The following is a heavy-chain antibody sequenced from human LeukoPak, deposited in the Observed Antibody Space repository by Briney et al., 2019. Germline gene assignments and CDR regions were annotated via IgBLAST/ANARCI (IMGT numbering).Heavy chain of an antibody. CDR3: AREDRGSGGDY. D-gene: IGHD2-15*01. J-gene: IGHJ4*02. Sequence: SQTLSLTCTVSGGSISSGSYYWSRIRQPAGKGLEWIGRIYTSGSTNYNPSLKSRVTISVDTSKNQFSLKLSSVTAADTAVYYCAREDRGSGGDYWGQGTLVTVSS. CDR2: IYTSGST. CDR1: GGSISSGSYY. V-gene: IGHV4-61*02.